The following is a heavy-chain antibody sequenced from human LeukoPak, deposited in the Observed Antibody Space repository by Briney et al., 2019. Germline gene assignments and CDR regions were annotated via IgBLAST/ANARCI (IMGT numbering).Heavy chain of an antibody. CDR2: ISGSGGST. CDR1: GFTFSSYS. Sequence: GGSLRLSCAASGFTFSSYSMSWVRQAPGKGLEWVSAISGSGGSTYYADAVKGRFTIPRDNSQNTLYLQMNSLRAEDTAVYYCAKGATITMIVVYFDYWGQGTLVTVSS. D-gene: IGHD3-22*01. V-gene: IGHV3-23*01. CDR3: AKGATITMIVVYFDY. J-gene: IGHJ4*02.